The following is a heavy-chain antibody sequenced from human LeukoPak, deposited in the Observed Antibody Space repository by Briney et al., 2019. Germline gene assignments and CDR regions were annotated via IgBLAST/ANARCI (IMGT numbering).Heavy chain of an antibody. V-gene: IGHV1-18*01. J-gene: IGHJ5*02. Sequence: ASVKVSCKASGYTFTSYGISWVRQAPGQGLEWMGWISAYNGDTNYAQKLQGRVTMTTDTSTSTAYMELRSLRSDDTAVYYCARARGGVYYDSSGYSRVNWFDPWGPGTLVTVSS. CDR2: ISAYNGDT. CDR1: GYTFTSYG. CDR3: ARARGGVYYDSSGYSRVNWFDP. D-gene: IGHD3-22*01.